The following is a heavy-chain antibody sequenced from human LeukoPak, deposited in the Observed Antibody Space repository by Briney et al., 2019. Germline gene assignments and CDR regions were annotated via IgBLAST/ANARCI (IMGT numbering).Heavy chain of an antibody. Sequence: SETLSLTCAVYGGSFSGYYWSWIRQPPGKGLEWIGEINHSGSNNYNPSLKSRVTISVDTSKNQCSLKPGSVTAADMAVYYCASTRPRGNWGQGTLVTVSS. CDR3: ASTRPRGN. V-gene: IGHV4-34*01. D-gene: IGHD3-10*01. J-gene: IGHJ4*02. CDR2: INHSGSN. CDR1: GGSFSGYY.